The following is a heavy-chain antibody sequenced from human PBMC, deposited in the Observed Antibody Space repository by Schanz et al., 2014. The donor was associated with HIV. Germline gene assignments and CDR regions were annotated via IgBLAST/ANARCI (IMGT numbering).Heavy chain of an antibody. CDR2: IGSGGGRT. J-gene: IGHJ4*02. V-gene: IGHV3-23*01. Sequence: EVQLLESGGGLVQPGGSLRVSCAASGFMFSSYGMSWVRQAPGKGLEWVSLIGSGGGRTYYADSVKGRVTISRDNSKNTLYLQMNSLRAEDTAVYYCATMTQGFDSWGQGTLVTVSS. D-gene: IGHD3-22*01. CDR1: GFMFSSYG. CDR3: ATMTQGFDS.